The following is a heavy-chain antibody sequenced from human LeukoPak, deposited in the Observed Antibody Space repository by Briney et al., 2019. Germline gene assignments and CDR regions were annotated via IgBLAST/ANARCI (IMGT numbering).Heavy chain of an antibody. V-gene: IGHV3-23*01. CDR3: ARGGMRGKISYTYYYMDV. CDR2: FSGSTGST. J-gene: IGHJ6*03. Sequence: GGSLRLSCAAPGFTLSSYGMNWVRQAPGKGLEWVSGFSGSTGSTHYADSVKGRFTISRDNSRDTLSLQMNSLRGEDTAVYYCARGGMRGKISYTYYYMDVWGKGTTVTVSS. CDR1: GFTLSSYG. D-gene: IGHD2-2*02.